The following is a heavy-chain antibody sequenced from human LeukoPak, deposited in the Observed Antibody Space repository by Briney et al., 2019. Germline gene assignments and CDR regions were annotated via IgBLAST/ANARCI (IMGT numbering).Heavy chain of an antibody. CDR2: TRNKAKSYTT. Sequence: GGSLRLSCVASGFTFSDHYMDWVRQAPGKGLEWVGRTRNKAKSYTTEYAASVKGRFTISRDDSKSSLYLQMNSLKTEDTAVYYCARERDYYYGMDVWGQGTTVTVSS. J-gene: IGHJ6*02. V-gene: IGHV3-72*01. CDR3: ARERDYYYGMDV. CDR1: GFTFSDHY.